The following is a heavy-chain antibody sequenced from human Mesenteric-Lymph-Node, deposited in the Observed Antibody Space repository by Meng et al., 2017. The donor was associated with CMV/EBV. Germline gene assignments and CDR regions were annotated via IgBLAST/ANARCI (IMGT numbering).Heavy chain of an antibody. CDR2: IYYKGNT. D-gene: IGHD4-11*01. Sequence: VSGGSISSAGYYWSWIRQHPEKGLEWIGYIYYKGNTYYNPSLKSRVTISVDTSENQFSLKLTSVTAADTALYYCSRERGSNYAFDSWGQGTLVTVSS. CDR3: SRERGSNYAFDS. V-gene: IGHV4-31*02. CDR1: GGSISSAGYY. J-gene: IGHJ4*02.